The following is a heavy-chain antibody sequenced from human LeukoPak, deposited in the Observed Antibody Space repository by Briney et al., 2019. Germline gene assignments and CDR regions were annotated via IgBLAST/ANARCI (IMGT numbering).Heavy chain of an antibody. Sequence: PGGCLRLSCAASGLTLISSHMGSGRQAPGKGLELVLSISPTSSYMHYADSVKGRFTISRDNAKISLDLQMNSLGAEDTAVYYCARGILGTTVPDYWGQGTLVTVSS. D-gene: IGHD1-1*01. J-gene: IGHJ4*02. CDR3: ARGILGTTVPDY. CDR1: GLTLISSH. V-gene: IGHV3-21*01. CDR2: ISPTSSYM.